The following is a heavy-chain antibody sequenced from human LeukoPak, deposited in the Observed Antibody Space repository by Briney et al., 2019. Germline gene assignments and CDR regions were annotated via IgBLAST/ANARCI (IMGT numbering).Heavy chain of an antibody. CDR3: AAQVGATRY. D-gene: IGHD1-26*01. CDR2: IYTSGST. V-gene: IGHV4-61*02. CDR1: GGSISSGSYY. Sequence: PSQTLSLTCTVSGGSISSGSYYWSWIRQPAGKGLEWIGRIYTSGSTNYNPSLKNRVTISVDTSKNQFSLKLSSVTAADTAVYYCAAQVGATRYWGQGTLVTVSS. J-gene: IGHJ4*02.